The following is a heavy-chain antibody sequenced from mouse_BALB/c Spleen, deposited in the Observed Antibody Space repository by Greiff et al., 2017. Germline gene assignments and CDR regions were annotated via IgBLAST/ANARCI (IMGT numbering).Heavy chain of an antibody. D-gene: IGHD2-14*01. CDR1: GYSITSDYA. CDR2: ISYSGST. V-gene: IGHV3-2*02. J-gene: IGHJ4*01. CDR3: ARRNRYDVYYAMDY. Sequence: VQLKESGPGLVKPSQSLSLTCTVTGYSITSDYAWNWIRQFPGNKLEWMGYISYSGSTSYNPSLKSRISITRDTSKNQFFLQLNSVTTEDTATYYCARRNRYDVYYAMDYWGQGTSVTVSS.